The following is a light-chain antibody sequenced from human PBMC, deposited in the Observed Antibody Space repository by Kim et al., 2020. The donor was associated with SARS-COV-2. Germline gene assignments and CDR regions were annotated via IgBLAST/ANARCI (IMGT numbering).Light chain of an antibody. V-gene: IGLV3-1*01. CDR3: QAWDSSAVV. J-gene: IGLJ2*01. CDR2: QDG. Sequence: SYELTQPPSVSVSPGQTASITCSGDKLGDRYANWYRQKPGQSPVVVIYQDGNRPSGIPERFSGSSSGNTATLTISGTQAMDEADYYCQAWDSSAVVVGGG. CDR1: KLGDRY.